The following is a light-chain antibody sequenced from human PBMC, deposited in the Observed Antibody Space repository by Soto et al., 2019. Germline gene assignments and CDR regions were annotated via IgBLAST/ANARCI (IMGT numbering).Light chain of an antibody. CDR1: QDISNY. CDR2: DAS. Sequence: DIQMTQSPSSLSASVGDRVTITCQASQDISNYLNWYQQKPGKAPKLLIYDASNLETGVPSRFSGSGSGTDFTLTISSLQPEDIGTYDCQQYDNHPPLTFGGGTKVEIK. CDR3: QQYDNHPPLT. V-gene: IGKV1-33*01. J-gene: IGKJ4*01.